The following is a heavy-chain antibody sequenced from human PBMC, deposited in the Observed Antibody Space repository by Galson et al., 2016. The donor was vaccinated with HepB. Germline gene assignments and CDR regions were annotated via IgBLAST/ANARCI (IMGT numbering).Heavy chain of an antibody. Sequence: SVKVSCKASGDTFSSYGIFWVRQAPGQGLEWMGWISGYNGNTDFAQKFQGRVTLATDTSTTTAYMELRSLRSDDTAVYYCASVKGTAYYFDRWGQGTLVTVSS. D-gene: IGHD1-1*01. J-gene: IGHJ4*02. V-gene: IGHV1-18*01. CDR3: ASVKGTAYYFDR. CDR2: ISGYNGNT. CDR1: GDTFSSYG.